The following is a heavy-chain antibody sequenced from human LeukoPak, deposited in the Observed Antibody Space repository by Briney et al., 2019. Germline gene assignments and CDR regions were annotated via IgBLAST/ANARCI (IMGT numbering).Heavy chain of an antibody. J-gene: IGHJ3*02. D-gene: IGHD5-12*01. CDR2: IIPIFGTA. Sequence: SVKVSCKASGGTFSSYAISWVRQAPGQGLEWMGGIIPIFGTANYAQKSQGRVTITTDESTSTAYMELSSLRSEDTAVYYCARGTDYSHAFDIWGQGTMVTVSS. CDR1: GGTFSSYA. V-gene: IGHV1-69*05. CDR3: ARGTDYSHAFDI.